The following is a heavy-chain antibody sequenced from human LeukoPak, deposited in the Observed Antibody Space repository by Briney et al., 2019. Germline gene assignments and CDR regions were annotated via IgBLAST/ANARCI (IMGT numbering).Heavy chain of an antibody. CDR2: ISSSGSTI. Sequence: PGGSLRLSCAASGFIFSSYEMNWVRQAPGKGLEWVSYISSSGSTIYYADSVKGRFTISRDNAKNSLYLQMNSLRAEDTAVYYCAGGQWLVLGDAFDIWGQGTMVTVSS. J-gene: IGHJ3*02. CDR1: GFIFSSYE. D-gene: IGHD6-19*01. V-gene: IGHV3-48*03. CDR3: AGGQWLVLGDAFDI.